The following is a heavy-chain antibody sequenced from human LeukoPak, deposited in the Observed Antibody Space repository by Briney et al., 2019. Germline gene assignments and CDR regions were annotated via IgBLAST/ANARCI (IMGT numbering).Heavy chain of an antibody. Sequence: GGTLRLSSAASGFTFSSHGMNWVRQAPGKGLEWISGISPRADITYYADSVKGRFTISRDNYENTVYLHMSSLRAGDTALYFCAKDDAWLQFNDWGQGTLVTVSS. CDR1: GFTFSSHG. J-gene: IGHJ4*02. D-gene: IGHD5-24*01. V-gene: IGHV3-23*01. CDR2: ISPRADIT. CDR3: AKDDAWLQFND.